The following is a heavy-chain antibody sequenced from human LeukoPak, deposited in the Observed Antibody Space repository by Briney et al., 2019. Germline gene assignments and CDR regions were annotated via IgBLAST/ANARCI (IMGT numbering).Heavy chain of an antibody. CDR2: IYTSGST. CDR3: ARDRGRGLVRGDFFDY. CDR1: GGSISSYY. J-gene: IGHJ4*02. V-gene: IGHV4-4*07. D-gene: IGHD3-10*01. Sequence: SETLSLTCTVSGGSISSYYWSWIRQPAGKGLEWIGRIYTSGSTNYNPSLKSRVTMSVDTSKNQFSLKLSSVTAADTAVYYCARDRGRGLVRGDFFDYWGQGTLVTVSS.